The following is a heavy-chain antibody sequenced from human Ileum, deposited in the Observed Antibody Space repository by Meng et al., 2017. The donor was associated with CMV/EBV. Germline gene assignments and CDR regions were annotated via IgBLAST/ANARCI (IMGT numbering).Heavy chain of an antibody. D-gene: IGHD2-8*01. CDR2: INTDNGDT. V-gene: IGHV1-3*04. CDR3: ATNAFDY. Sequence: QVQLVQSGAEVKKPGASVKISCKASGYTFTSYPMHWVRQAPGQSLEWMGWINTDNGDTRFSQHLQGRVTISTDTSATTAYMELSSLRLDDTAIYYCATNAFDYWGQGTLVTVYS. CDR1: GYTFTSYP. J-gene: IGHJ4*02.